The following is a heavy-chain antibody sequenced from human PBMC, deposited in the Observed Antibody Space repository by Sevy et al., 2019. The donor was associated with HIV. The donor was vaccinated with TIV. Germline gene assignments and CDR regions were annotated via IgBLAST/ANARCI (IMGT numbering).Heavy chain of an antibody. Sequence: GESLKISCAASGFTFSSYGMHWVRQAPGKGLEWVAFIRDDGSNKYYADSVKGRFTISRDNSKNTLYLQMNSLRAEDTAVYYCAKAPVRQTYFDYWGQGTLVTVSS. V-gene: IGHV3-30*02. CDR3: AKAPVRQTYFDY. J-gene: IGHJ4*02. D-gene: IGHD3-10*01. CDR2: IRDDGSNK. CDR1: GFTFSSYG.